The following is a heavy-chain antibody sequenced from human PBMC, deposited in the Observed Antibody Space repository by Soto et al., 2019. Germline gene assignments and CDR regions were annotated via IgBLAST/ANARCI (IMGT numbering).Heavy chain of an antibody. CDR2: IYYSGST. J-gene: IGHJ4*02. V-gene: IGHV4-39*02. CDR1: GGSISGNNYY. D-gene: IGHD3-10*01. CDR3: SLVAGTYY. Sequence: PSETLSLTCTVSGGSISGNNYYWTWIRQPPGKGLEWIGNIYYSGSTYYNPSLKSRVTISVDTSNNHFSLKLSSVTAADTAVYSCSLVAGTYYWGQGNLVTVSS.